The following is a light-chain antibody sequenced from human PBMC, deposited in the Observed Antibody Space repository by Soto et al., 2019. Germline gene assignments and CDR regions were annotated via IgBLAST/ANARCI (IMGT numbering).Light chain of an antibody. J-gene: IGKJ2*01. CDR2: GAS. CDR3: QQYNNWPPYT. Sequence: EMVMTQSPATLSVSPGERATLSCRASQSVTTNLAWFQQKPGQAPKLLIFGASMRATGIPVRFSGSGSGTEFTLTISSLQSEDSATYYCQQYNNWPPYTFGQGTKLEIK. CDR1: QSVTTN. V-gene: IGKV3-15*01.